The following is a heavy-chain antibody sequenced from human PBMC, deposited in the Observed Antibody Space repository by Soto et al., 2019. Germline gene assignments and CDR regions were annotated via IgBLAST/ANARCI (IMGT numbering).Heavy chain of an antibody. Sequence: SETLSLTCTVSGGSISSSTYYWDWIRQPPGKGLEWIGTIYYTGSTYYNPSLKSRVTISADTSKTQFSLKLSSVTAADTAVYYCARRIAVAGTDWFDPWGQGIMVTVSS. J-gene: IGHJ5*02. D-gene: IGHD6-19*01. CDR2: IYYTGST. CDR1: GGSISSSTYY. V-gene: IGHV4-39*01. CDR3: ARRIAVAGTDWFDP.